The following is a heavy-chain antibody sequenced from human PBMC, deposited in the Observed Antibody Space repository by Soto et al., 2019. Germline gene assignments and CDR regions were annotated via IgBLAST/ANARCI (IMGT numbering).Heavy chain of an antibody. J-gene: IGHJ6*02. CDR3: ARTLPAAISGMDV. Sequence: SETLSLTGTVSGGSISSGYYYWSWIRQPPEKGLEWIGYIYYSGSTYYNPSLKSRVTISVDTSKNQFSLKLSSVTAADTAVYYCARTLPAAISGMDVCGQGTTVPVSS. CDR1: GGSISSGYYY. V-gene: IGHV4-30-4*01. D-gene: IGHD2-2*01. CDR2: IYYSGST.